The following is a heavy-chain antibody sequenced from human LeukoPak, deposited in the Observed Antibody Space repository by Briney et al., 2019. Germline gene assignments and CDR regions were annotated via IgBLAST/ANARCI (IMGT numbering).Heavy chain of an antibody. Sequence: RGESLKISCKGSGYSFTSYWIGWVRQMPGKGLEWMGIIYPGDSDTRYSPSFQGQVTISADKSISTAYLQWSSLKASDTAMYYCARQRSPAAAGTAAFDYWGQGTLVTVSS. D-gene: IGHD6-13*01. J-gene: IGHJ4*02. CDR3: ARQRSPAAAGTAAFDY. CDR1: GYSFTSYW. CDR2: IYPGDSDT. V-gene: IGHV5-51*01.